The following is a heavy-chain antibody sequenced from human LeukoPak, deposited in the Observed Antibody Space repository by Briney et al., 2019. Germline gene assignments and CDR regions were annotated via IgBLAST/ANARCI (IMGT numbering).Heavy chain of an antibody. CDR1: GFTSSSYW. Sequence: GGSLRLSCAASGFTSSSYWMSWVRQAPGKGLEWVANIKQDGSEKYYVDSVKGRFTISRDNAKNSLYLQMNSLRAEDTAVYYCARQGLYDGSYYFDYWGQGTLVTVSS. D-gene: IGHD2/OR15-2a*01. CDR2: IKQDGSEK. V-gene: IGHV3-7*01. J-gene: IGHJ4*02. CDR3: ARQGLYDGSYYFDY.